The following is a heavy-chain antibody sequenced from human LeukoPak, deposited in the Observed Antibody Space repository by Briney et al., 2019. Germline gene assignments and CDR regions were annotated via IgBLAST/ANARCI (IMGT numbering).Heavy chain of an antibody. D-gene: IGHD4-17*01. Sequence: PGRSLRLSCAASGFTFSSYSMNWVRQAPGKGMEWVSYISSSNSIIYYADSVKGRFTISRDNAKNSLYLQMNSLRDEDTAVYYCARDPRDYGYFDYWGQGTLVTVSS. CDR3: ARDPRDYGYFDY. V-gene: IGHV3-48*02. CDR1: GFTFSSYS. CDR2: ISSSNSII. J-gene: IGHJ4*02.